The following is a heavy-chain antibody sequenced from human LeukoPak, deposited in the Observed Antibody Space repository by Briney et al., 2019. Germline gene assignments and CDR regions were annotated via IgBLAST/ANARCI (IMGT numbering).Heavy chain of an antibody. CDR3: ARGPPNWGYDY. CDR1: VYTFTSHD. D-gene: IGHD7-27*01. CDR2: MSPNSGDT. J-gene: IGHJ4*02. V-gene: IGHV1-8*01. Sequence: ASVKVSCKASVYTFTSHDFNWVRQATGQRPEWMGWMSPNSGDTGYAQKFQDRVTMTRNTSISTAYMELSSLKSDDTAVYYCARGPPNWGYDYWGPGTLVTVSS.